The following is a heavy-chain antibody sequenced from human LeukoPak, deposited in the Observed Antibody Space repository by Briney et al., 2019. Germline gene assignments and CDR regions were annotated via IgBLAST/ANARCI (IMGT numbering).Heavy chain of an antibody. CDR3: ARDLGAAGTRGYWYFDL. J-gene: IGHJ2*01. CDR2: ISAYNGNT. CDR1: GYTFISYG. V-gene: IGHV1-18*01. D-gene: IGHD6-13*01. Sequence: ASVKVSCKASGYTFISYGISWVRQAPGQGLEWMGWISAYNGNTNYAQKLQGRVTMTTDTSTSTAHMELRSLRSDDTAVYYCARDLGAAGTRGYWYFDLWGRGTLVTVSS.